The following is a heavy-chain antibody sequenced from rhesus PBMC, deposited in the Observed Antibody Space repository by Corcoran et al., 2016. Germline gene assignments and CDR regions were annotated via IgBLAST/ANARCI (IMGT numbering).Heavy chain of an antibody. V-gene: IGHV4S18*01. CDR2: VYGGSGST. CDR3: ARREVDNSLDV. J-gene: IGHJ5-2*02. CDR1: GGSLSRSYW. Sequence: QVQLQESGPGLVKPSETLSLPCAVSGGSLSRSYWWSWIRQSPGTGLEWIGYVYGGSGSTSYNPSLKSRVTISTDTSKNQFSLKLSSVTAADTAVYYCARREVDNSLDVWGRGVLVTVSS.